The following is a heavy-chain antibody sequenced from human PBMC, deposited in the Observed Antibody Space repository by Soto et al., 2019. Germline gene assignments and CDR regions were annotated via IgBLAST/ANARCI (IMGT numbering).Heavy chain of an antibody. CDR2: IIPIFGTA. V-gene: IGHV1-69*13. Sequence: EASVKVSCKASGGTFSSYAISWVQQAPGQGLEWRGGIIPIFGTANYAQKFQGRVTITADESTSTAYMELSSLRSEDTAVYYCAREDIFTGYYGKGMFDYWGQGPLVTV. J-gene: IGHJ4*02. CDR1: GGTFSSYA. D-gene: IGHD3-9*01. CDR3: AREDIFTGYYGKGMFDY.